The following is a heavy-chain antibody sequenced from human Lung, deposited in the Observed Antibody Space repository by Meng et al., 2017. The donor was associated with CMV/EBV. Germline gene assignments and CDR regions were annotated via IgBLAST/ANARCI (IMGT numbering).Heavy chain of an antibody. J-gene: IGHJ6*02. V-gene: IGHV3-9*01. CDR1: GFTFDDYA. CDR2: ISWNSGSI. CDR3: AKDLRPRYNWNYDDSYGMEV. Sequence: SCAASGFTFDDYAMHWVRQAPGKGLEWVSGISWNSGSIGYADSVKGRFTISRDNAKNSLYLQMNSLRAEDTALYYCAKDLRPRYNWNYDDSYGMEVWXQGTXVNGAS. D-gene: IGHD1-20*01.